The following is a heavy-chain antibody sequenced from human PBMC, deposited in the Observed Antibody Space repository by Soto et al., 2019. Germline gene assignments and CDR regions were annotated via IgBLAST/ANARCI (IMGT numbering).Heavy chain of an antibody. D-gene: IGHD3-16*01. J-gene: IGHJ4*02. CDR1: GFTLGDYA. CDR2: IRRNAYGGTT. Sequence: GSLRLSCTTSGFTLGDYAFICGRHSPGKWLEWVGFIRRNAYGGTTDYAASVKGRFTISRDDSKSIAYLQMNSLRTEDTALYYCTRASSLDFDFWGQGTLVTVSS. CDR3: TRASSLDFDF. V-gene: IGHV3-49*04.